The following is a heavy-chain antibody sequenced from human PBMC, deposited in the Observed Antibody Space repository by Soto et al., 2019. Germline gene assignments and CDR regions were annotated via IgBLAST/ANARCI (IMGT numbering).Heavy chain of an antibody. D-gene: IGHD1-26*01. CDR1: GGTFSSYS. CDR3: ARDGGMHPGGIDY. CDR2: IIPLFGTA. Sequence: QVQLGQSGAEVKKPGSSVKVSCKASGGTFSSYSINWVRQAPGQGLEWMGEIIPLFGTANYAQKFQGRVTSTADESTSTAYMELRSLRSADKAVYYCARDGGMHPGGIDYWGQGTLVPVYS. V-gene: IGHV1-69*01. J-gene: IGHJ4*02.